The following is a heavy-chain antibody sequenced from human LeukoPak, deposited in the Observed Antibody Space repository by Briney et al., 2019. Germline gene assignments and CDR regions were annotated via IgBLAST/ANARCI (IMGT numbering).Heavy chain of an antibody. CDR2: IGSSGDIT. CDR1: GFTFSSYA. CDR3: AKLFYYYYMDV. Sequence: GGSLRLSCAASGFTFSSYAMSWVRQAPGMGLEWVSSIGSSGDITYYADSVKGRFTISRDNSKNTLYLQMNSLRAEDTAVYYCAKLFYYYYMDVWGKGTTVTISS. J-gene: IGHJ6*03. V-gene: IGHV3-23*01.